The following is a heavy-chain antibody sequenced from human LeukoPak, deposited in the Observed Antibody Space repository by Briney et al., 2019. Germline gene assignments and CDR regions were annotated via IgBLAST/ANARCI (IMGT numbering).Heavy chain of an antibody. CDR3: ARVGGTYYYDSSGSIDY. Sequence: SQTLSLTCTVSGGSISSGDYYWSWIRQPPGKGLEWIGYIYYCGSTYYNPSLKSRVTISVDTSKNQFSLKLSSVTAADTAVYYCARVGGTYYYDSSGSIDYWGQGTLVTVSS. D-gene: IGHD3-22*01. CDR1: GGSISSGDYY. CDR2: IYYCGST. V-gene: IGHV4-30-4*01. J-gene: IGHJ4*02.